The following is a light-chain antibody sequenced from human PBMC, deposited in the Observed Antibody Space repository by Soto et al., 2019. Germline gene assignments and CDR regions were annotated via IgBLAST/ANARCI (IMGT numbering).Light chain of an antibody. V-gene: IGKV4-1*01. Sequence: DIVMTQSPDSLAVSLGERATINCKSSQSILYNSINKNYLAWHQQKPGQPPKLLVYWASTRESGVPDRFSGSGSGTDFTLTISSLQAEDVAFYYCQQYYTTPITFGQGTRLEIK. CDR1: QSILYNSINKNY. J-gene: IGKJ5*01. CDR3: QQYYTTPIT. CDR2: WAS.